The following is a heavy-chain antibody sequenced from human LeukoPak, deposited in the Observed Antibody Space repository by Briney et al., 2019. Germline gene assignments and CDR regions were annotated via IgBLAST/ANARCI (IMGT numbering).Heavy chain of an antibody. Sequence: GGSLRLSCAASGFTFSSYEMNWVRQAPGKGLEWVSYISSSSSTIYYADSVKGRFTISRDNAKNSLYLQMNSLRAEDTAVYYCARDQSGAAQDYYYYMDVWGKGTTVTISS. J-gene: IGHJ6*03. V-gene: IGHV3-48*01. D-gene: IGHD1-26*01. CDR1: GFTFSSYE. CDR2: ISSSSSTI. CDR3: ARDQSGAAQDYYYYMDV.